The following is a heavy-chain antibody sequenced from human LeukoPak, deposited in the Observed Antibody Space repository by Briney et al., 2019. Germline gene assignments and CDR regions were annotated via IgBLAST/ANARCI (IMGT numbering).Heavy chain of an antibody. CDR1: GYTLTELS. V-gene: IGHV1-24*01. CDR3: ATSDILTGYTVDY. D-gene: IGHD3-9*01. Sequence: GASVKVSCKVSGYTLTELSMHWVRQAPGKGLEWIGGFDPEDGETIYAQKFQGRDTMTEDTSTDTAYMELSSLRSEDTAVYYCATSDILTGYTVDYWGQGTLVTVSS. CDR2: FDPEDGET. J-gene: IGHJ4*02.